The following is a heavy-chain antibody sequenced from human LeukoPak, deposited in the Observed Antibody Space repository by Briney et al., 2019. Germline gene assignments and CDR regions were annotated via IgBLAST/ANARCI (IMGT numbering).Heavy chain of an antibody. Sequence: ASVKVSCKVSGYTLTELSMHWVRQTPGKGLKWVGGFDPEDGETIYAQEFQGRVTMTEDTSTDTAYMDLSSLRSEDTAVYYCASIRGGGHLAAFDFWGQGTMVTVSS. V-gene: IGHV1-24*01. J-gene: IGHJ3*01. CDR3: ASIRGGGHLAAFDF. CDR2: FDPEDGET. CDR1: GYTLTELS. D-gene: IGHD3-10*01.